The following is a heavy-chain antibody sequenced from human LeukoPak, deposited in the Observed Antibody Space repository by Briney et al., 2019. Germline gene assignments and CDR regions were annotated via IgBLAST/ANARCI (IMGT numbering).Heavy chain of an antibody. V-gene: IGHV5-51*01. D-gene: IGHD3-10*01. CDR3: ARQRRFGGHGMDV. CDR1: GYSFTSYW. Sequence: GESLKISCKGSGYSFTSYWIGWVRQMPGKGLEWMGIIYPGDSDTRYSPSFQGQVTISADTSISTAYLQLSSLKASDTAMYYCARQRRFGGHGMDVWGQGTTVTVSS. CDR2: IYPGDSDT. J-gene: IGHJ6*02.